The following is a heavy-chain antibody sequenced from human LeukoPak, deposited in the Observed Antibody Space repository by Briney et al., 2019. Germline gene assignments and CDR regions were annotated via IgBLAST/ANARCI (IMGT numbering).Heavy chain of an antibody. CDR1: GGSMNNYY. CDR3: AKSSGYYYPIDY. V-gene: IGHV4-59*01. Sequence: SETLSLTCTVSGGSMNNYYWSWVRQPPGKGLEWIGYIYYTGSTNYNPSLKSRVTISGDTSKNQFSLKLSSVTAADTAVYYCAKSSGYYYPIDYWGQGTLVTVSS. J-gene: IGHJ4*02. CDR2: IYYTGST. D-gene: IGHD3-22*01.